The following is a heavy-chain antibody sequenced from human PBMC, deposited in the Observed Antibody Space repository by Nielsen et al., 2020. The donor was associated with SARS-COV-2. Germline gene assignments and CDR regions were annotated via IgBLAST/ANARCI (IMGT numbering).Heavy chain of an antibody. J-gene: IGHJ4*02. D-gene: IGHD4-17*01. CDR1: GFTFSSYG. Sequence: LRLSCAASGFTFSSYGMHWVRQAPGKGLEWVAVIWYDGSNKYYADSVKGRFTISRDNSKNTLYLQMNSLRAEDTAVYYCARDLAYGDYADYWGQGTLVTVSS. CDR3: ARDLAYGDYADY. V-gene: IGHV3-33*01. CDR2: IWYDGSNK.